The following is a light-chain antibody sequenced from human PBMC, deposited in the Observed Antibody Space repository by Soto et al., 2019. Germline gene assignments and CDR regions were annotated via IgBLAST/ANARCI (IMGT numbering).Light chain of an antibody. CDR3: QQYGTSPWT. J-gene: IGKJ1*01. V-gene: IGKV3-20*01. CDR1: QSVTKSY. Sequence: EVALTQSPGTLSLSPGDRATLSCRASQSVTKSYLAWYRQKPGQAPRXXLYGASSRDTGVPDRFSGSGSGTEFTLTISRLEPEDFAVYYCQQYGTSPWTFGQGTKVDIK. CDR2: GAS.